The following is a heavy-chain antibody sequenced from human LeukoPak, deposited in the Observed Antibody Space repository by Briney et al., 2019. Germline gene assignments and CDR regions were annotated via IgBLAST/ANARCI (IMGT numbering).Heavy chain of an antibody. D-gene: IGHD1-7*01. V-gene: IGHV4-4*07. CDR2: IYTSGST. CDR3: ARNWNYVLDY. J-gene: IGHJ4*02. CDR1: GGSISNNY. Sequence: SETLSLICTVSGGSISNNYWSWIRQPAGKGLEWIGRIYTSGSTNYNPSLKSRVTMSVDTSKNQFSLKLSSVTAADTAVYYCARNWNYVLDYWGQGTLVTVSS.